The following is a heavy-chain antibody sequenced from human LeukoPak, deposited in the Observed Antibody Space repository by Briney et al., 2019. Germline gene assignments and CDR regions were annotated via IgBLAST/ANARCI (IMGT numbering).Heavy chain of an antibody. Sequence: ASVKVSCKASGYTFTSYAMNWVREAPGQGLEWMGWINTNTGNPTYAQGLTGRLVFSLDTSVSTAYLQISSLKAEDTAVYYCAIWYCSGGRCYSNARTFDYWGQGTRVSVSS. CDR2: INTNTGNP. D-gene: IGHD2-15*01. CDR3: AIWYCSGGRCYSNARTFDY. J-gene: IGHJ4*02. CDR1: GYTFTSYA. V-gene: IGHV7-4-1*02.